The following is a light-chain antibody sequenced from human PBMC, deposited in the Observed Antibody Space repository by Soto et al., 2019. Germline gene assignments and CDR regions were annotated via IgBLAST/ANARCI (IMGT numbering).Light chain of an antibody. CDR3: NSYTSSSTYV. Sequence: QSVLTQPASVSGSPGQSITISCTGTSSDVGGFNYVSWYQQHLGKSPKLIIYDVTNRPSGVFYRFSGSKSGNTASLTISGLQAEDEADYYCNSYTSSSTYVFGTGTKVTVL. CDR1: SSDVGGFNY. V-gene: IGLV2-14*03. CDR2: DVT. J-gene: IGLJ1*01.